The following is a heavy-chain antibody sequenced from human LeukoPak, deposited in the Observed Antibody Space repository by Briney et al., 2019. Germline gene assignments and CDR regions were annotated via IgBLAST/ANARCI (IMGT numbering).Heavy chain of an antibody. CDR2: IYPGDSDT. Sequence: GESLKISCKGSGYSFTSYWIGWVRQMPGKGLEWMGIIYPGDSDTRYSPSLQGQVTISADKSISTAYLQWSSLKASDTAMYYCARRGAYYYDSSGYYVDYWGQGTLVTVSS. CDR1: GYSFTSYW. D-gene: IGHD3-22*01. J-gene: IGHJ4*02. V-gene: IGHV5-51*01. CDR3: ARRGAYYYDSSGYYVDY.